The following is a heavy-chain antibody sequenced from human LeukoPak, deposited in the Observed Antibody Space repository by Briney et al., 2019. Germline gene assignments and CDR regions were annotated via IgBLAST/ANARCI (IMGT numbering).Heavy chain of an antibody. V-gene: IGHV4-39*01. J-gene: IGHJ5*02. CDR1: GGSISSSSYY. CDR2: IYYSGST. Sequence: NSSETLSLTCTVSGGSISSSSYYWGWIRQPPGKGLEWIGSIYYSGSTYYNPSLKSRVTISVDTSKNQFSLKLSSVTAADTAVYYCARHGNVRNWGLRSGVNWFDPWGQGTLVTVSS. D-gene: IGHD7-27*01. CDR3: ARHGNVRNWGLRSGVNWFDP.